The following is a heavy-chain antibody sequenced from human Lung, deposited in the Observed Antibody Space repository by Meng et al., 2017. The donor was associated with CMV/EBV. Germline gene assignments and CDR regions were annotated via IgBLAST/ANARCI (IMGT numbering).Heavy chain of an antibody. CDR1: GYTFTGYY. D-gene: IGHD5/OR15-5a*01. V-gene: IGHV1-2*02. CDR3: ARVYAKGPLRSFDY. Sequence: ASXXVSXKASGYTFTGYYIHWVRQAPGQGLEYMGWINPNSGGTHYAQKFQGRVTMTRDTSISTAYMELPSLRPDDTAVYFCARVYAKGPLRSFDYWGQGTLVTVSS. CDR2: INPNSGGT. J-gene: IGHJ4*02.